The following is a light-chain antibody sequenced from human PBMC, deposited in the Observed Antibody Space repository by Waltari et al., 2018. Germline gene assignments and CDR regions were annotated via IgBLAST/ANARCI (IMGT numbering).Light chain of an antibody. CDR3: CSYAGSGTYV. J-gene: IGLJ1*01. V-gene: IGLV2-23*02. CDR1: TSDVGSYNF. Sequence: QSALTQPASVSGTPGQSITISCTATTSDVGSYNFVPWYQHHPGKAPNLMICEVIKRPSGVSNRFSGSKSGNTASLTISGLQAEDEADYYCCSYAGSGTYVFGTGTKVTVL. CDR2: EVI.